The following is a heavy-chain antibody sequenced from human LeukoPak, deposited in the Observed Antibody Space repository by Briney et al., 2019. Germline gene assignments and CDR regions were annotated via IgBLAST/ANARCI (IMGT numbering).Heavy chain of an antibody. CDR2: ISYDGSNK. CDR1: GFTFSSYA. V-gene: IGHV3-30*04. CDR3: ARDWRYDILTGPSWYFDY. Sequence: PGGSLRLSCAASGFTFSSYAMHWVRQAPGKGLEWVAVISYDGSNKYYADSVKGRFTISRDNSKNTLYLQMNSLRAEDTAVYYCARDWRYDILTGPSWYFDYWGQGTLVTVSS. J-gene: IGHJ4*02. D-gene: IGHD3-9*01.